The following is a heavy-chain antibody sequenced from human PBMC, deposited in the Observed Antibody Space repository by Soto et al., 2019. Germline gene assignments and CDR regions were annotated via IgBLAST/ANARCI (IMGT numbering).Heavy chain of an antibody. J-gene: IGHJ5*01. V-gene: IGHV6-1*01. D-gene: IGHD1-26*01. Sequence: SHPVPLSGDISGDSDCSCSVSWHWIRQSPSRGLEWLGRTYYRSKWYNDYAESVKSRITINPDTSKNQFSLHLNSVTPEDTAVYYCVRLIGNSWLDFWGQGTLVTVSS. CDR3: VRLIGNSWLDF. CDR1: GDSDCSCSVS. CDR2: TYYRSKWYN.